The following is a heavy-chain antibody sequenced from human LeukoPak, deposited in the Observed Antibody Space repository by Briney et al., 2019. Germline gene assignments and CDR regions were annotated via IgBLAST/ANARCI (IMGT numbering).Heavy chain of an antibody. CDR3: ARGYCRGGSCPGGWFDP. D-gene: IGHD2-15*01. V-gene: IGHV4-59*12. J-gene: IGHJ5*02. Sequence: SETLSLTCTVSGGSISSYYWSWIRQPPGKGLEWIGYIYYSGSTNYNPSLKSRVTISVDTSKNQFSLKLSSVTAADTAVYYCARGYCRGGSCPGGWFDPWGQGTLVTVSS. CDR2: IYYSGST. CDR1: GGSISSYY.